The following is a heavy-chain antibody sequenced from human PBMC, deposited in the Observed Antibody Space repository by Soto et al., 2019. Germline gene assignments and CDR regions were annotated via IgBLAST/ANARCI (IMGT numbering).Heavy chain of an antibody. J-gene: IGHJ6*03. CDR2: INPSGGST. CDR1: GYTFTSYY. Sequence: GASVKVSCKASGYTFTSYYMHWVRQAPGQGLEWMGIINPSGGSTSYAQKFQGRVTMTRDTSTSTVYMELSSLRSEDTAVYYCARCPHDFWSGYPYYYYYYMDVWGKGTTVTVSS. V-gene: IGHV1-46*03. D-gene: IGHD3-3*01. CDR3: ARCPHDFWSGYPYYYYYYMDV.